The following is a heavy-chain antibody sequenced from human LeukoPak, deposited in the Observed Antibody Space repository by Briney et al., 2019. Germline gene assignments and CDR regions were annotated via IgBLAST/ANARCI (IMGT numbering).Heavy chain of an antibody. CDR1: GFTFSSYG. D-gene: IGHD3-22*01. CDR3: AKDRDYYDVSGSPADY. J-gene: IGHJ4*02. Sequence: PGGSLRLSWAASGFTFSSYGMYWVRQAPGKGLEWVAFIRYDGSDKYYADSVKGRFTISRDNSKNTLYLQMNSLTTEDTAVYYCAKDRDYYDVSGSPADYWGQGTLVTVSS. CDR2: IRYDGSDK. V-gene: IGHV3-30*02.